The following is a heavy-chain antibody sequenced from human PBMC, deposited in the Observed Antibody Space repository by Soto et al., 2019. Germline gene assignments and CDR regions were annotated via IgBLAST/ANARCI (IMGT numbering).Heavy chain of an antibody. CDR3: ARGGRYSYGYDY. J-gene: IGHJ4*02. D-gene: IGHD5-18*01. Sequence: SETLSLTCTVSGGSISSGGYYWSWIRQHPGKGLEWIGYIYYSGSTYYNPSLKSRVTISVDTSKNQFSLKLSSVTAADTAVYYCARGGRYSYGYDYWCQGTLVTVSS. CDR2: IYYSGST. V-gene: IGHV4-31*03. CDR1: GGSISSGGYY.